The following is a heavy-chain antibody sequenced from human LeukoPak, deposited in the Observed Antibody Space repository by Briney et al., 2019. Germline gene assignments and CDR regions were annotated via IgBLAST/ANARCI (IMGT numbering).Heavy chain of an antibody. J-gene: IGHJ4*02. Sequence: SETLSLTCTVSGDSISSSSYYWVWLRQPPGRGLEWIATIHYTGSTYYNPSLKSRVTISVDTSKNQFSLKLSSVTAADTAMYYCARYWGPYDNSGAYFDYWGQGTLVTVSS. CDR2: IHYTGST. CDR1: GDSISSSSYY. CDR3: ARYWGPYDNSGAYFDY. V-gene: IGHV4-39*01. D-gene: IGHD3-22*01.